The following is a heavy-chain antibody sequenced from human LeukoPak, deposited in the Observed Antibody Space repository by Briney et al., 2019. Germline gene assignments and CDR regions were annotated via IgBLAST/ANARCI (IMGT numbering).Heavy chain of an antibody. Sequence: GGSLRLSCAASGFTFSSYAMHWVRQAPGKGLEWAAVISYDGSNKYYADSVKGRFTISRDNSKNTLYLQMNSLRAEDTAVYYCARDFSYGDPTNYWGQGTLVTVSS. CDR2: ISYDGSNK. CDR1: GFTFSSYA. D-gene: IGHD4-17*01. V-gene: IGHV3-30*01. CDR3: ARDFSYGDPTNY. J-gene: IGHJ4*02.